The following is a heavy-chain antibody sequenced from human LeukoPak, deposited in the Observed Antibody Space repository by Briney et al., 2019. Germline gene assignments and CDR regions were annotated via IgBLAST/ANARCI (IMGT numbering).Heavy chain of an antibody. CDR3: AKEIRPNDH. D-gene: IGHD3-16*01. Sequence: GGSLRLSCAASGFTGSNNYVSWVRQAPGMGLEWVSAIHSSGATCYADSVKGRFTISRDNSKKTLFLQMNSLRVDDTAIYYCAKEIRPNDHWGQGTLVIVSS. CDR1: GFTGSNNY. J-gene: IGHJ4*02. V-gene: IGHV3-53*01. CDR2: IHSSGAT.